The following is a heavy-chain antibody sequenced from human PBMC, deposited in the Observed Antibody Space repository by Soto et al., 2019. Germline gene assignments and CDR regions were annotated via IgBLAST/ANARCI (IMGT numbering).Heavy chain of an antibody. CDR1: GFSVKTSGVG. Sequence: SGPTLGNPTQTLTLTCTCAGFSVKTSGVGVGWIRQPPGKTLEWLALIYWNDFKRYTPSLESMLTITKDTSKNHGVLTVTNVDPAYTATYYCAHSRGYNGYEGPPLYEMDVCGQGPTVTVSS. V-gene: IGHV2-5*01. J-gene: IGHJ6*02. D-gene: IGHD5-12*01. CDR3: AHSRGYNGYEGPPLYEMDV. CDR2: IYWNDFK.